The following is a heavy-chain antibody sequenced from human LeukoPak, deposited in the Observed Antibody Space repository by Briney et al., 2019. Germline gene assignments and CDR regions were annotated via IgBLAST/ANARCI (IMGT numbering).Heavy chain of an antibody. Sequence: SETLSLTCTVSGGSISSGGYYWSWIRQPPGKGLEWIGYIYHSGSTYYNPSLKSRVTISVDRSKNQFSLKLSSVTAADTAVYYCARDSRQLVEGEGDYYYYYMDVWGKGTTVTVSS. CDR2: IYHSGST. CDR1: GGSISSGGYY. J-gene: IGHJ6*03. D-gene: IGHD6-6*01. CDR3: ARDSRQLVEGEGDYYYYYMDV. V-gene: IGHV4-30-2*01.